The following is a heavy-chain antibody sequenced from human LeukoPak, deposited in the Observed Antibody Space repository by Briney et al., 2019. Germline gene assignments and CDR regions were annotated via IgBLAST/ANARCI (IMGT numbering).Heavy chain of an antibody. CDR3: ARGSYYDFWSNYYSFDY. J-gene: IGHJ4*02. V-gene: IGHV1-46*01. Sequence: ASVKVSCKASGYTFINYYVHWVRQAPGQGLQWLGMINPSGGSTVYAQMLQGRVTMTTDTSTSTAYMELRSLRSDDTAVYYCARGSYYDFWSNYYSFDYWGQGTLVTVSS. CDR1: GYTFINYY. CDR2: INPSGGST. D-gene: IGHD3-3*01.